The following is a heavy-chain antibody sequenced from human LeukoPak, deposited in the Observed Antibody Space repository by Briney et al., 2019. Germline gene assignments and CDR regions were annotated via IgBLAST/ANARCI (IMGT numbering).Heavy chain of an antibody. CDR3: ARQLYGDYVDY. V-gene: IGHV4-38-2*01. Sequence: SETLSLTCAVSGYSISSGYYWGWIRQPPGKGLEWIGSIYHSGSTYYNPSLKSRVTISVDTSKNQFSLKLGSVTAADTAVYYCARQLYGDYVDYWGQGTLVTVSS. CDR2: IYHSGST. CDR1: GYSISSGYY. D-gene: IGHD4-17*01. J-gene: IGHJ4*02.